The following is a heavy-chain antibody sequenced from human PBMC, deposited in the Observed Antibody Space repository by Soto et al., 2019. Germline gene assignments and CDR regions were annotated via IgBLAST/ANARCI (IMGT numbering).Heavy chain of an antibody. Sequence: QVQLVESGGGVVQPGRSLRLSCEASGFTFSESGMHWVRQAPGKGLEWVTLISYDGSQKYYIDSVKGRFTISRDNSKNPLYLQMNILRVEDTAVYYCASSRYGIGAGMEVWGQGTTVTVSS. D-gene: IGHD3-16*01. V-gene: IGHV3-30*03. CDR3: ASSRYGIGAGMEV. CDR1: GFTFSESG. CDR2: ISYDGSQK. J-gene: IGHJ6*02.